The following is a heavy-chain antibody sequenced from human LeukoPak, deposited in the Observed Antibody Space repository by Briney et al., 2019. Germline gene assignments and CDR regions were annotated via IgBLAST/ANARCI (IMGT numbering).Heavy chain of an antibody. Sequence: PSETLSLTCTVSGYSISSGYYWGWIRQPPGKGLEWIGSIYHSGSTYYNPSLKSRVTISVDTSKNQFSLKLSSVTAADTAVYYCARAWLQLWSMDYWGQGTLVTVSS. CDR2: IYHSGST. J-gene: IGHJ4*02. CDR3: ARAWLQLWSMDY. V-gene: IGHV4-38-2*02. D-gene: IGHD5-18*01. CDR1: GYSISSGYY.